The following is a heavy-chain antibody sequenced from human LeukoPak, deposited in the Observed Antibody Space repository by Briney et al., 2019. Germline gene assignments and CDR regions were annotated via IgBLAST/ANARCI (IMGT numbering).Heavy chain of an antibody. J-gene: IGHJ4*02. CDR3: ARVDSSGYYDY. V-gene: IGHV3-53*01. D-gene: IGHD3-22*01. CDR1: GLTASSNY. Sequence: GGPLRLSCAASGLTASSNYMSWVRQAPGKGLEWVSIIYSGGSTYYADSVKGRFTISRDNSKNTLYLQMNSLRAEDTAVYYCARVDSSGYYDYWGQGTLVTVSS. CDR2: IYSGGST.